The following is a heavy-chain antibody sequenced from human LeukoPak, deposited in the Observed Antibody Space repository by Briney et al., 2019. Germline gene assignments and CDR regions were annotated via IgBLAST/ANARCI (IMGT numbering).Heavy chain of an antibody. V-gene: IGHV3-53*04. CDR3: ASAGYASWFDP. CDR2: IYSDGTT. D-gene: IGHD3-16*01. J-gene: IGHJ5*02. Sequence: PGGSLRLSCAASRFAVSSNFMSWVRQAPGKGLEWVSTIYSDGTTYYEDSVKGRFTISRHNSKNTLYLQMNSLRAEDTAVYYCASAGYASWFDPWGQGTLVTVSS. CDR1: RFAVSSNF.